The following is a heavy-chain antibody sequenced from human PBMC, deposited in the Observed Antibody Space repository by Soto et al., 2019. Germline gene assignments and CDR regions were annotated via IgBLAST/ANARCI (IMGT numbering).Heavy chain of an antibody. CDR3: ARDIASPGGDYFDS. CDR1: GFTFRNYN. J-gene: IGHJ4*02. CDR2: ISTGGAYM. V-gene: IGHV3-21*06. D-gene: IGHD2-21*01. Sequence: EVQLVESGGGLVKAGGSLRLFCTASGFTFRNYNMNWVRQAPGKGLEWVSSISTGGAYMFYADSVKGRFTISRDNAQNSLFLQIDSPRDEDTPVYYCARDIASPGGDYFDSWGQGTLVTVSS.